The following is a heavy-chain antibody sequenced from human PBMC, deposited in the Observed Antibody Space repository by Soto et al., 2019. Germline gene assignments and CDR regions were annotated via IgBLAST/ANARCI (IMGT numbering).Heavy chain of an antibody. CDR2: IDVGNGNT. D-gene: IGHD3-22*01. Sequence: SVKVSCKASGFTFTSSAVQWVRQARGQRLEWIGWIDVGNGNTKYAQKFQDRVTITRNTSTSTAYMELSSLRSEDTAVYYCATGPWYYYDSSGYAFDPWGQGTLVTVSS. J-gene: IGHJ5*02. CDR3: ATGPWYYYDSSGYAFDP. CDR1: GFTFTSSA. V-gene: IGHV1-58*01.